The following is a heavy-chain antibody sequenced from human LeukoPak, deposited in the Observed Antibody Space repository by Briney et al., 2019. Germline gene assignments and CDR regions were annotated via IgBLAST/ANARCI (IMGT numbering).Heavy chain of an antibody. D-gene: IGHD6-13*01. Sequence: SVKVSRKASSGTFNNYVFSWVRQAPGQGLEWMGRIIPIFGTANYAQKFQGRVTITADKSTSTAYMELSSLRSEDTAVYYCARLSSSWYRDYWGQGTLVTVSS. V-gene: IGHV1-69*06. CDR2: IIPIFGTA. CDR1: SGTFNNYV. J-gene: IGHJ4*02. CDR3: ARLSSSWYRDY.